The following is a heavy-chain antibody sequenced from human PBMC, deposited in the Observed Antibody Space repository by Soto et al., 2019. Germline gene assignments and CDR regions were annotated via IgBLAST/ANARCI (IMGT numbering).Heavy chain of an antibody. CDR1: GGSFSGYY. CDR2: INHSGST. CDR3: ARRVRYSGSPYYFDY. V-gene: IGHV4-34*01. Sequence: SETLSLTCAVYGGSFSGYYWSWIRQPPGKGLEWIGEINHSGSTNYNPSLKSRVTISVGTSKNQLSLKLSSVTAADTAVYYCARRVRYSGSPYYFDYWGQGTLVTVSS. D-gene: IGHD5-12*01. J-gene: IGHJ4*02.